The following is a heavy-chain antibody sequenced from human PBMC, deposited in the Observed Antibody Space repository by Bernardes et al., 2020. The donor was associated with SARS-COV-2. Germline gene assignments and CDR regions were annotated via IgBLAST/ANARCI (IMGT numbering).Heavy chain of an antibody. V-gene: IGHV4-59*08. CDR3: ARHFDY. J-gene: IGHJ4*02. CDR1: GGPISTYY. Sequence: SETLSLTCTVSGGPISTYYWRWIRQPPGKGLEWIGYIYYSGSTNYNPSLKSRVTISVDTSKNQFSLKLSSVTAADTAVYFCARHFDYWGQGTLVTFSS. CDR2: IYYSGST.